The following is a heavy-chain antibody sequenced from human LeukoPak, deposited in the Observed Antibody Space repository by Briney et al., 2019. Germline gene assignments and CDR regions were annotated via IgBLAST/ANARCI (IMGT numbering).Heavy chain of an antibody. J-gene: IGHJ4*02. CDR3: ARAYYYDSSGWFDY. CDR2: IYYSGST. CDR1: GGSISSYY. V-gene: IGHV4-59*08. Sequence: PSETLSLTCTVSGGSISSYYWSWIRQPPGKGLEWIGYIYYSGSTNYNPSLKSRVTISVDTSKNQFSLKLSSVTAADTAVYHCARAYYYDSSGWFDYWGQGTLVTVSS. D-gene: IGHD3-22*01.